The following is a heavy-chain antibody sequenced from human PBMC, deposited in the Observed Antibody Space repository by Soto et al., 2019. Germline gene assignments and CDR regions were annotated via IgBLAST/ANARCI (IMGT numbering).Heavy chain of an antibody. J-gene: IGHJ5*02. CDR2: IYPGDSDT. CDR3: ARQGESGYGLRANWFDP. D-gene: IGHD5-12*01. V-gene: IGHV5-51*01. CDR1: GYSFTSYW. Sequence: GESLKISCKGSGYSFTSYWIGWVRQMPGKGLEWMGIIYPGDSDTRYSPSFQGQVTISADKSISTAYPQWSSLKASDTAMYYCARQGESGYGLRANWFDPWGQGTLVTVS.